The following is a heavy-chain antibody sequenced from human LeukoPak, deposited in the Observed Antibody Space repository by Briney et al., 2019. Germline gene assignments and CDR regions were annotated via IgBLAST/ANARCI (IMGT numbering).Heavy chain of an antibody. J-gene: IGHJ6*02. Sequence: ASVKVSCKASGYTFTSYGISWVRQAPGQGLEWMGWISAYNGNTNYAQKLQGRVTMTTDTSTSTAYMELRSLRSDDTAVYYCARGMYYYGSGSYSIYYYYYGMDVWGQGTTVTVSS. CDR2: ISAYNGNT. CDR3: ARGMYYYGSGSYSIYYYYYGMDV. V-gene: IGHV1-18*01. CDR1: GYTFTSYG. D-gene: IGHD3-10*01.